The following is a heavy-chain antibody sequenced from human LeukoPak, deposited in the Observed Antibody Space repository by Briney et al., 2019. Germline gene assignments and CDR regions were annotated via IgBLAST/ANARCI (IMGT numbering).Heavy chain of an antibody. J-gene: IGHJ4*02. V-gene: IGHV3-23*01. Sequence: PGGSLRLSCAASGFTFSSYAMSWVRQAPGKGLEWVSAISGSGGSTYYADSVKGRFTISRDNSKNTLYLQMNSLRAEDTAVYYCAKARERITMIVVPGAFWWGQGTLVTVSS. D-gene: IGHD3-22*01. CDR1: GFTFSSYA. CDR3: AKARERITMIVVPGAFW. CDR2: ISGSGGST.